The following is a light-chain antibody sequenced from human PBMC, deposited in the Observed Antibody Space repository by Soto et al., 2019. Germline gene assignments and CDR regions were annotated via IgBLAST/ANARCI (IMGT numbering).Light chain of an antibody. CDR1: SNDVGGYNY. CDR3: QSYDSSLSGYV. J-gene: IGLJ1*01. Sequence: QSALTQPPSASGSPGQSVTISCTGTSNDVGGYNYVSWYQQLPGTAPKLLIYGNNNRPSGVPARFSGSKSGTSASLAIAGLQAEDEGDYYCQSYDSSLSGYVFGTGTKVTVL. V-gene: IGLV1-40*01. CDR2: GNN.